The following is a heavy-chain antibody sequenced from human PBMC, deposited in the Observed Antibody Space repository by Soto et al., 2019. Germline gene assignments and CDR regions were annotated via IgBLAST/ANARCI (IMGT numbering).Heavy chain of an antibody. Sequence: PSETLSLTCAVYGGSFSGYYWSWIRQPPGKGLEWIGEINHSGSTNYNPSLKSRVTISVDTSKNQFSLKLSSVTAADTAVYYCARGTRWLWFGELPSNWFDPWGQGTLVTVSS. CDR3: ARGTRWLWFGELPSNWFDP. CDR2: INHSGST. CDR1: GGSFSGYY. V-gene: IGHV4-34*01. D-gene: IGHD3-10*01. J-gene: IGHJ5*02.